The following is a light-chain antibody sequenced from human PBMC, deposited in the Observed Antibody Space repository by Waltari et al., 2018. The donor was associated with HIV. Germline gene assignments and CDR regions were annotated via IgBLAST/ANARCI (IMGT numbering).Light chain of an antibody. CDR2: DVN. J-gene: IGLJ3*02. CDR1: SSDVGFYNY. CDR3: CSYAGSFWV. Sequence: QSALTQPRSVSGSPGQSVTISCTGASSDVGFYNYVSWYQQHPGKAPKLMIYDVNKRHSGVPDRFSGSKSGNTASLTISGLQAEDEADYYCCSYAGSFWVFGGGTKLTVL. V-gene: IGLV2-11*01.